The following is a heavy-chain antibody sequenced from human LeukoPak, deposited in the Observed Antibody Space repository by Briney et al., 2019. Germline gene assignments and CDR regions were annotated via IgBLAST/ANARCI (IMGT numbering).Heavy chain of an antibody. CDR1: GFTFSSYA. D-gene: IGHD2-21*02. CDR2: ISGSGGIT. Sequence: GGSLRLSCAASGFTFSSYAMSWVRQAPGKGLEWVSAISGSGGITYYADSVKGRFTISRDNSKNTLYLQMNSLRAEDTAVYYCAKALAYCGGDCYSFGGFFDYWGQGTLVTVSS. J-gene: IGHJ4*02. CDR3: AKALAYCGGDCYSFGGFFDY. V-gene: IGHV3-23*01.